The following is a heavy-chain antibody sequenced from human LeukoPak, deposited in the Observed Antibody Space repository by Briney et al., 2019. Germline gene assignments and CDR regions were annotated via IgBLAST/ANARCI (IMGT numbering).Heavy chain of an antibody. D-gene: IGHD4-17*01. J-gene: IGHJ4*02. Sequence: PGGSLRLSCAASGFTFSNYWMSWVRLAPGKGLEWVAIIKQDGSEKYYADSVKGRFTISRDNAKNSLSLQMNSLRAEDTAVYYCARVTDYGGNSGAFEIDYWGQGTLVTVSS. CDR2: IKQDGSEK. CDR1: GFTFSNYW. CDR3: ARVTDYGGNSGAFEIDY. V-gene: IGHV3-7*01.